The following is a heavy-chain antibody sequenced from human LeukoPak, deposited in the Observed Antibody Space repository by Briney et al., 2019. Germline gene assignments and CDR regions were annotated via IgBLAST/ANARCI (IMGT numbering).Heavy chain of an antibody. D-gene: IGHD6-19*01. V-gene: IGHV4-34*01. CDR3: ARGQWLADY. Sequence: SETLSLTCAVYGGSFRGYYWSWIRQPPGKGLEWIGEINHSGSTNYNPSLKSRVTISVDTSKNQFSLKLSSVTAADTAVYYCARGQWLADYWGQGTLVTVSS. CDR1: GGSFRGYY. CDR2: INHSGST. J-gene: IGHJ4*02.